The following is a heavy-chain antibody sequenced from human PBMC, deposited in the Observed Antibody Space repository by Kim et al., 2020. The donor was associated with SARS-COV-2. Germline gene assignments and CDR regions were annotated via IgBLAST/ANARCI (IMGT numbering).Heavy chain of an antibody. Sequence: ASVKVSCKASGYTFISYDINWVRQATGQGLEWMGWMNPNTGNTGYAQKFQGRVTMTRNSSISTVYMELSSLRSEDTAVYYCARPIAAAAHYYYYAMDVWGQGTTVTVSS. CDR2: MNPNTGNT. CDR3: ARPIAAAAHYYYYAMDV. D-gene: IGHD6-13*01. V-gene: IGHV1-8*01. J-gene: IGHJ6*02. CDR1: GYTFISYD.